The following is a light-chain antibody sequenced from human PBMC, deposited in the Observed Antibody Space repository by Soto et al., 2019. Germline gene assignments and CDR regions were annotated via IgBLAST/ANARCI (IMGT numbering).Light chain of an antibody. CDR1: KAIGSS. J-gene: IGKJ1*01. CDR2: GAS. Sequence: IQLTQSPSSLSASVGDSVTITCRASKAIGSSFAWYQQKPGKVPEVLIYGASTLQNGVPSRFSGSGSGTEFTLTISSLQPDDFATYYCQQYNSYSWTFGQGTKVDIK. V-gene: IGKV1-9*01. CDR3: QQYNSYSWT.